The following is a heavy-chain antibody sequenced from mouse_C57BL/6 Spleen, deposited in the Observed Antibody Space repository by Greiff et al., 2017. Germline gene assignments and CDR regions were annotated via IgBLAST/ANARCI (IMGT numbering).Heavy chain of an antibody. V-gene: IGHV1-42*01. D-gene: IGHD2-3*01. CDR3: ARKDGYYDYAMDY. CDR2: INPSTGGT. Sequence: VHLKQSGPELVKPGASVKISCKASGYSFTGYYMNWVKQSPEKSLEWIGEINPSTGGTTYNQKFKAKATLTVDKSSSTAYMQLKSLTSEDSAVYYCARKDGYYDYAMDYWGQGTSVTVSS. J-gene: IGHJ4*01. CDR1: GYSFTGYY.